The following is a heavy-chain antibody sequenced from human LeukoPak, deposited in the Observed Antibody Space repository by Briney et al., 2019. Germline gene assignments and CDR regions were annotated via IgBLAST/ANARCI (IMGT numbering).Heavy chain of an antibody. CDR2: ISSGSDHI. CDR3: ARDSGGRRDAFDI. J-gene: IGHJ3*02. CDR1: GFTFSSHS. V-gene: IGHV3-21*01. D-gene: IGHD1-1*01. Sequence: PGGSLRLSCVASGFTFSSHSMNWVRQAPGKGLEWVASISSGSDHIYYADSVKGRFTISRDNARNSLYLQMNGLRAEDTAVYYCARDSGGRRDAFDIWGQGTMVTVSS.